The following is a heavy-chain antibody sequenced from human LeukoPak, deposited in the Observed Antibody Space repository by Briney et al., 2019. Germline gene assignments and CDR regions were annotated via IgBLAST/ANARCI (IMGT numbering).Heavy chain of an antibody. J-gene: IGHJ4*02. Sequence: ASVTVSCKASGYTFTGYYTHWVRQAPGQGLEWMGRINPNSGGTNYAQKFQGRVTMTRDTSISTAYMELSRLRSDDTAVYYCARGQWLVQNYWGQGTLVTVSS. CDR2: INPNSGGT. D-gene: IGHD6-19*01. CDR1: GYTFTGYY. CDR3: ARGQWLVQNY. V-gene: IGHV1-2*06.